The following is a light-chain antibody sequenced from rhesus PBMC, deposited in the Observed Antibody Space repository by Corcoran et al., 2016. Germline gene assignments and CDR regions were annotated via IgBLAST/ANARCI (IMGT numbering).Light chain of an antibody. CDR3: QQYNSAPPWT. CDR1: QGISSW. V-gene: IGKV1-21*01. CDR2: KEA. Sequence: DIQMTQSPSSLSASVGDRVTITCRASQGISSWLAWHQQKPGKAPQLLVYKEASLQSVVPSRFSGSGYGPYFTLTISSLQPEDFATYSCQQYNSAPPWTFGQGTKVEIK. J-gene: IGKJ1*01.